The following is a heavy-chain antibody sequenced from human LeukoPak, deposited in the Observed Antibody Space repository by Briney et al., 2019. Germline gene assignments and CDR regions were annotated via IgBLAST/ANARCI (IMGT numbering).Heavy chain of an antibody. J-gene: IGHJ6*03. CDR1: GGSISSYY. Sequence: SETLSLTCTVSGGSISSYYWSWIRQPPGKGLEWMGYIYYSGSTNYNPSLKSRLTISVDTSKNQFSLKLSSVTAADTAVYYCATYGGDSVSYYYHMDVWGTGTTVTVSS. CDR3: ATYGGDSVSYYYHMDV. V-gene: IGHV4-59*01. D-gene: IGHD2-21*02. CDR2: IYYSGST.